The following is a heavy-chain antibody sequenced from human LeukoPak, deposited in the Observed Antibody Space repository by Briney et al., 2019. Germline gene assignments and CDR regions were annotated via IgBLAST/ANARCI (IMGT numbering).Heavy chain of an antibody. CDR1: GFTFSSYG. CDR3: ARGSFWSGYYWYYYYYMDV. CDR2: IWYDGSNK. V-gene: IGHV3-33*01. D-gene: IGHD3-3*01. Sequence: GRSLRLSCAASGFTFSSYGMHWVRQAPGKGLEWVAVIWYDGSNKYYADSVKGRFTISRDNSKNTLYLQTNSLRAEDTAVYYCARGSFWSGYYWYYYYYMDVWGKGTTVTVSS. J-gene: IGHJ6*03.